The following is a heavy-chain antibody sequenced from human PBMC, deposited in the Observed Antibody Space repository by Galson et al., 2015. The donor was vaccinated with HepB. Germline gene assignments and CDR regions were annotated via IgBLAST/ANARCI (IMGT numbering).Heavy chain of an antibody. CDR1: GYTFTSYS. CDR3: ARDRYDFWSGYSY. Sequence: SVKVSCKASGYTFTSYSMHWVRQAPGQRLEWMGWINAGNGNTKYSQRFQGRVTITRDTSASTAYMELSSLRSEDTAVYYCARDRYDFWSGYSYWGQGTPVTVSS. V-gene: IGHV1-3*01. CDR2: INAGNGNT. J-gene: IGHJ4*02. D-gene: IGHD3-3*01.